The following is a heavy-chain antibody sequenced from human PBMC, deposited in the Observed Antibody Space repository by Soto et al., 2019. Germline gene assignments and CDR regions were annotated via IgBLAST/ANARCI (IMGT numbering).Heavy chain of an antibody. V-gene: IGHV1-69*13. CDR1: GGTFSSYA. Sequence: SVKVSCKASGGTFSSYAISWVRQAPGQGLEWMGGIIPIFGTANYAQKFQGRVTITADESTSTAYMELSSLRSEDTAVYYCAKDMKWGGMTTIHYFDSWGQGTQVTVSS. D-gene: IGHD4-17*01. J-gene: IGHJ4*02. CDR2: IIPIFGTA. CDR3: AKDMKWGGMTTIHYFDS.